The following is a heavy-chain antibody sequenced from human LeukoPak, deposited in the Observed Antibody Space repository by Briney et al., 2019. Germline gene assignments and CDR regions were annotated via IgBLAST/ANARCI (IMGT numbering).Heavy chain of an antibody. D-gene: IGHD4-17*01. J-gene: IGHJ4*02. V-gene: IGHV3-30*18. CDR1: GFTFSSYG. CDR2: ISYDGSNK. CDR3: AKGYNDYGDYVNYFDY. Sequence: PGGSLRLSCAASGFTFSSYGMHWVRQAPGKGLEWVAVISYDGSNKYYADSVKGRFTISRDNSKNTLYLQMNSLRAEDTAVYYCAKGYNDYGDYVNYFDYWGQGTLVTVSS.